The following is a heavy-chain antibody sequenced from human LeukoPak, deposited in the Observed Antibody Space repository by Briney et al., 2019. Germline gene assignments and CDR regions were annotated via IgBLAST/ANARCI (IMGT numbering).Heavy chain of an antibody. CDR2: IYYSGST. D-gene: IGHD5-12*01. CDR1: GGSLSGFY. Sequence: SETLSLTCAVYGGSLSGFYWSWIRQPPGKGLEWIGSIYYSGSTYYNPSLKSRVTISVDTSKNQFSLKLSSVTAADTAVYYCARLGGGYDNLFDYWGQGTLVTVSS. CDR3: ARLGGGYDNLFDY. V-gene: IGHV4-34*01. J-gene: IGHJ4*02.